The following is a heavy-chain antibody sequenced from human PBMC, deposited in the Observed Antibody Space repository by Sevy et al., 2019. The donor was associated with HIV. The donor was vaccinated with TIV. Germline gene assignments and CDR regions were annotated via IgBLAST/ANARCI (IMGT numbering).Heavy chain of an antibody. D-gene: IGHD1-26*01. CDR3: ARDLGSGSYTYYDY. CDR1: GFTFSDYY. Sequence: GVSLRLSCAASGFTFSDYYMSWIRQAPGKGLEWVSYISSSGSTMYYADSVKGRFTISRDNAKNSLYLQMNSLRAEDTAVYYCARDLGSGSYTYYDYWSQGTLVTVSS. CDR2: ISSSGSTM. V-gene: IGHV3-11*01. J-gene: IGHJ4*02.